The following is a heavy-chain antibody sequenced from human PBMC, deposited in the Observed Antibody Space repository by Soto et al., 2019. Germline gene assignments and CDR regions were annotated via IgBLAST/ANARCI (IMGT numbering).Heavy chain of an antibody. CDR2: INHSGST. V-gene: IGHV4-34*01. D-gene: IGHD3-10*01. CDR3: ARERITMQFDP. Sequence: SETLSLTYAVYGGSFSGYYWSWIRQPPGKGLEWIGEINHSGSTNYNPSLKSRVTISVDTSKNQFSLKLSSVTAADTAVYYCARERITMQFDPWGQGTLVTVSS. CDR1: GGSFSGYY. J-gene: IGHJ5*02.